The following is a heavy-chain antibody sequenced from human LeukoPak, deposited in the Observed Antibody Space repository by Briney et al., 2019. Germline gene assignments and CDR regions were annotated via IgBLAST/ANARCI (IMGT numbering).Heavy chain of an antibody. Sequence: ASETLSLTCTVSGGSISSSNYHWGWIRQPPGKGLEWIGIISYSGSTYYNPSLKSRVTISIDTSMHQFSLKLSSVTTADTAVYYCARDTSYYDSSGPSIDYWGQGTLVTVSS. V-gene: IGHV4-39*07. CDR1: GGSISSSNYH. CDR2: ISYSGST. CDR3: ARDTSYYDSSGPSIDY. D-gene: IGHD3-22*01. J-gene: IGHJ4*02.